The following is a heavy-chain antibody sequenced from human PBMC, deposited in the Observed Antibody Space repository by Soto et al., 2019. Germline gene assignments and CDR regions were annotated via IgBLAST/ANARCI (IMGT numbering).Heavy chain of an antibody. Sequence: SETLSLTCTVSGDSITSSNYYWGWVRQPPGKGLEWIGAFSPSGNVYSKSPLKSRVSMSVDSSRNEFSLTLKSVTVADTAVYYCARHVPYCTTTDCSYLEVIFHPWGRGKLVTVSS. CDR1: GDSITSSNYY. V-gene: IGHV4-39*01. CDR2: FSPSGNV. J-gene: IGHJ5*02. CDR3: ARHVPYCTTTDCSYLEVIFHP. D-gene: IGHD2-8*01.